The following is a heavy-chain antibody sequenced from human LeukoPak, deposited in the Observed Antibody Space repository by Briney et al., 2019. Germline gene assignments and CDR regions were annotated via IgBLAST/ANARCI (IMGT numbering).Heavy chain of an antibody. CDR3: AKGVGGSANYYYMDV. CDR2: IRNDGSNQ. CDR1: GFTFSRHG. V-gene: IGHV3-30*02. D-gene: IGHD3-10*01. J-gene: IGHJ6*03. Sequence: PGGSLRLSCAASGFTFSRHGMHWVRQAPGKGLDWVAFIRNDGSNQYYADSVTGRFTISRDNSKNALNLQMNSLRPEDTAVYYCAKGVGGSANYYYMDVWGKGTTVTVSS.